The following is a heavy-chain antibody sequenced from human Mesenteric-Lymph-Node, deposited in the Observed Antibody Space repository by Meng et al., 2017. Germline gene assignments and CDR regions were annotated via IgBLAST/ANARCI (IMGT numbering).Heavy chain of an antibody. J-gene: IGHJ4*02. D-gene: IGHD2-21*01. V-gene: IGHV4-31*03. CDR1: GGSISSGGYY. CDR3: ARVGETAFDC. Sequence: HVQLQESAPRLVKPSQTLSLTCTVSGGSISSGGYYWSWIRQHPGKRLEWIGYIYYSGSTYYNPSLKSRVTISVDKSKNQFSLKLSSVTAADTAVYYCARVGETAFDCWGQGTLVTVSS. CDR2: IYYSGST.